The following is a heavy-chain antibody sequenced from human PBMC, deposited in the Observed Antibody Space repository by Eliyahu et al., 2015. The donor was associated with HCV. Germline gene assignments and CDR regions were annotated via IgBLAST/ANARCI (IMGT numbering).Heavy chain of an antibody. Sequence: EVQLVESGGGLLQPGGSLRLPCAASGFTFSDYWMHWVRQAPGKGLVWVSRINGDGSSTSYADSVKGRFTISRDNAKNTMYLQMNSLRAEDTAVYYCARGSTSGMFDFWGQGTLVTVSS. J-gene: IGHJ4*02. D-gene: IGHD6-13*01. CDR3: ARGSTSGMFDF. V-gene: IGHV3-74*01. CDR2: INGDGSST. CDR1: GFTFSDYW.